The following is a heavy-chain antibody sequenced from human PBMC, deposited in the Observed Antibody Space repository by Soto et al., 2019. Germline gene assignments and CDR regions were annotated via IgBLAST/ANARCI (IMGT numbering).Heavy chain of an antibody. CDR3: AREMRSRPRPPHKEYYYYGMDV. Sequence: ASVKVSCKASGGTFSSYAISWVRQAPGQGLEWMGGIIPIFGTANYAQKFQGRVTITADESTSTAYMELSSLRSEDTAVYYCAREMRSRPRPPHKEYYYYGMDVWGQGTTVTVSS. CDR2: IIPIFGTA. V-gene: IGHV1-69*13. CDR1: GGTFSSYA. J-gene: IGHJ6*02. D-gene: IGHD1-26*01.